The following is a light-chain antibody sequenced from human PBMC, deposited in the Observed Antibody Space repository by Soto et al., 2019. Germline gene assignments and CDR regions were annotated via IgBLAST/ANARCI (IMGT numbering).Light chain of an antibody. J-gene: IGKJ1*01. V-gene: IGKV3-20*01. CDR3: QQYGNSLWT. Sequence: ELVLTQSPGTLSLSPGERATLSCRASQTVTTTHLAWYQQKPGQAPRLLIYGASTRATGIPDRFSGGGSGTDFILTISRLVPEDFAVYYCQQYGNSLWTFGQGTRVEIK. CDR2: GAS. CDR1: QTVTTTH.